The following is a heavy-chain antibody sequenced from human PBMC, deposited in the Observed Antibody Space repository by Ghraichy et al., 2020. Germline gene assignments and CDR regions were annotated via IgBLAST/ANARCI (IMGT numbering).Heavy chain of an antibody. CDR3: VRDRDIVATTPTTPFDS. CDR1: GYSFTTYG. V-gene: IGHV1-18*01. CDR2: ISPYSDKT. J-gene: IGHJ4*02. Sequence: ASVKVSCKASGYSFTTYGVSWVRQAPGQGLEWMGWISPYSDKTNYEQKVRGRIVLTTVPASSTAYMELRSLRSDDTAVYYCVRDRDIVATTPTTPFDSWGQGTLVTVSS. D-gene: IGHD1-26*01.